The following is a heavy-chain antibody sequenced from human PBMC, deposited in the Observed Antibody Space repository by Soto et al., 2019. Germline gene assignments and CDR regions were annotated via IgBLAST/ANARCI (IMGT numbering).Heavy chain of an antibody. CDR1: GFTFSSYW. D-gene: IGHD2-2*02. Sequence: PGGSLRLSCGASGFTFSSYWMSWVRQAPGKGLEWVANIKQDGSEKYYVDSVKGRFTISRDNAKNSLYLQMNSLRAEDTAVYYCARETSPYCSSTSCYNTDYYYGMDVWGQGTTVTVSS. V-gene: IGHV3-7*03. J-gene: IGHJ6*02. CDR2: IKQDGSEK. CDR3: ARETSPYCSSTSCYNTDYYYGMDV.